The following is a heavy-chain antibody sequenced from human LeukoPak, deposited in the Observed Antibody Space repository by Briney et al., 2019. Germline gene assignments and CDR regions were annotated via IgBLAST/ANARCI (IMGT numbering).Heavy chain of an antibody. D-gene: IGHD6-19*01. CDR3: AKRSGYTTGWFFDF. V-gene: IGHV3-23*01. CDR2: ISGSGNNT. Sequence: GGSLKLSCAASGFSFSSYAMSWVRQAPGKGLEWVSSISGSGNNTYYAESVKGRFTISRDNSKNTLFLQMNSLRAEDTAVFYCAKRSGYTTGWFFDFWGQGTLVTVSS. CDR1: GFSFSSYA. J-gene: IGHJ4*02.